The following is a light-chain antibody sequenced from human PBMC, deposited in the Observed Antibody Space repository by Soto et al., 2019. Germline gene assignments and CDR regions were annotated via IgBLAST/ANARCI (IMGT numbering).Light chain of an antibody. CDR3: QQRYGTPYT. CDR2: GAS. CDR1: QSISTY. Sequence: DIQMAQSPSSLSASVGDRVSITCRASQSISTYLNWYQQKPGKAPKLLIFGASSLHSGVPSRFSGSGSGTDFTLTISSLQPADFATYACQQRYGTPYTFGQGTTLEIK. V-gene: IGKV1-39*01. J-gene: IGKJ2*01.